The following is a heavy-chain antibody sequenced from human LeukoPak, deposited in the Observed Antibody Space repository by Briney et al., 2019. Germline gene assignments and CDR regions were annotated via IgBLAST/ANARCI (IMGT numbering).Heavy chain of an antibody. CDR2: MKANSNNT. CDR3: ERRHGRCSDGSCYYPDY. Sequence: GASVTVSCKSSVYTFTSYVIHWVRPATGQGLAWMGGMKANSNNTGYAQKCQVRVTMTRTSSITTAYMELSSLRSEDTDVYYCERRHGRCSDGSCYYPDYWGQGTLVTVSS. J-gene: IGHJ4*02. D-gene: IGHD2-15*01. V-gene: IGHV1-8*01. CDR1: VYTFTSYV.